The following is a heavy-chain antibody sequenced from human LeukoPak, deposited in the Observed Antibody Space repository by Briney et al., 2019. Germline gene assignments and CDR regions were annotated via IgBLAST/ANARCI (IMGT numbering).Heavy chain of an antibody. Sequence: GASVKVSCKASGYTFTSYYMHWVRQAPGQGLEWMGIINPSGGSTSYAQKSQGRVTMTRDTSTSTVYMELSSLRSEDTAVYYCARAGSGIVGATKVYFQHWGQGTLVTVSS. V-gene: IGHV1-46*01. J-gene: IGHJ1*01. CDR3: ARAGSGIVGATKVYFQH. CDR1: GYTFTSYY. CDR2: INPSGGST. D-gene: IGHD1-26*01.